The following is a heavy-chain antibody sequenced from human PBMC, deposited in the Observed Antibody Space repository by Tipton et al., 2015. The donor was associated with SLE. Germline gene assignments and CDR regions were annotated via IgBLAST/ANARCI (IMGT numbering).Heavy chain of an antibody. CDR3: TSSRYFDWLSKSYYMDV. J-gene: IGHJ6*03. D-gene: IGHD3-9*01. V-gene: IGHV3-21*01. Sequence: SLRLSCAASGFTFSSYVLNWVRQAPGKGLEWASSISSTGNYIYYGDSVKGRFTISRDNAKNSLYLQMNSLRVEDTAVYYCTSSRYFDWLSKSYYMDVWGEGTTVTVSS. CDR2: ISSTGNYI. CDR1: GFTFSSYV.